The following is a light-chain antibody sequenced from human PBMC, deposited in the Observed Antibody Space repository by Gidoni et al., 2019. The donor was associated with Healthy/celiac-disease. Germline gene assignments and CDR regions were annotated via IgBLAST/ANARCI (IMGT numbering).Light chain of an antibody. CDR3: QQYDNVPRT. Sequence: DIQTIHSPSSLSASVGDRVTISCQTSQDITNYLNWYQQKPGKAPKLLIYDASNLKTGVPSRFSGNGSGTDFTFTISSLQPEDIATYYCQQYDNVPRTFGPGTKVDIK. CDR1: QDITNY. J-gene: IGKJ3*01. V-gene: IGKV1-33*01. CDR2: DAS.